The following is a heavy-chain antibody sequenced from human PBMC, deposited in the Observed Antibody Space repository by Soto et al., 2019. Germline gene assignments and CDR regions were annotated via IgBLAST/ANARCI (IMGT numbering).Heavy chain of an antibody. V-gene: IGHV3-23*01. Sequence: GGSLRLSCVASGFTFSPYAMSWVRQAPGKGLEWVSGISSSDDSTYYADSVKGRFTISRDHSKNMLYLQMSSLRADDTALYYCAKDPNGNYVGAFDMRGHGTMVTVSS. CDR3: AKDPNGNYVGAFDM. J-gene: IGHJ3*02. CDR1: GFTFSPYA. D-gene: IGHD1-7*01. CDR2: ISSSDDST.